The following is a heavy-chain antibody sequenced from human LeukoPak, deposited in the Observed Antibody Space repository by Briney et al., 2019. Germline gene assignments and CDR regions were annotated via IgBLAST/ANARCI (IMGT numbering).Heavy chain of an antibody. CDR2: IYSGGST. V-gene: IGHV3-66*01. CDR1: GFTFRSYE. D-gene: IGHD2-2*02. Sequence: GGSLRLSCAASGFTFRSYEVSWVRQAPGKGLEWVSVIYSGGSTYYADSVKGRFTISRDNSKNTLYLQMNSLRAEDTAVYYCAREYQLLYGMDVWGQGTTVTVSS. J-gene: IGHJ6*02. CDR3: AREYQLLYGMDV.